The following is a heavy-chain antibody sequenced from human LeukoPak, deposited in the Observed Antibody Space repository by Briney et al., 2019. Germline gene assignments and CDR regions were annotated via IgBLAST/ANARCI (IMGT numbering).Heavy chain of an antibody. Sequence: SETLSLTCTFSAGSISSSYWSWLRTPPGKGRGWMGYIYYRGSTNYNPSLKSRVTISVDTSKNQFSLKLSSVTAADAAVYYCARSIVVVPAAMQGYYYYYMDVWGKGTTVTVSS. CDR2: IYYRGST. D-gene: IGHD2-2*01. V-gene: IGHV4-59*08. J-gene: IGHJ6*03. CDR1: AGSISSSY. CDR3: ARSIVVVPAAMQGYYYYYMDV.